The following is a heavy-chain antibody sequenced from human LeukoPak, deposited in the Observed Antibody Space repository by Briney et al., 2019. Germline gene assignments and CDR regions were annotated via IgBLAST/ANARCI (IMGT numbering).Heavy chain of an antibody. Sequence: PGGSVRLSCAASGFTFSSYEMNWVRQAPGKGLEWVSYIGVSGTTMYYAESVKGRFTISRDNAKNSLYLQINSLRAEDTAVYYCARGRYCSSTSCPHGDLDYWGQGTLVSVSS. CDR2: IGVSGTTM. J-gene: IGHJ4*02. D-gene: IGHD2-2*01. V-gene: IGHV3-48*03. CDR3: ARGRYCSSTSCPHGDLDY. CDR1: GFTFSSYE.